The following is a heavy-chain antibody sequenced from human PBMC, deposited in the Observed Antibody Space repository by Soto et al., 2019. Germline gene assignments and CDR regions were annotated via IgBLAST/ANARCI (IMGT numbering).Heavy chain of an antibody. V-gene: IGHV3-9*01. D-gene: IGHD3-3*02. CDR3: ARGPGLRIYYFDY. CDR2: ISWNSGTK. J-gene: IGHJ4*02. Sequence: PGGSLRLSCAASGFTFDDYAMHWVRQAPGKGLEWVSGISWNSGTKGYADSVKGRFTISRDNAKNSLYMQMNNLRAEDTALYYCARGPGLRIYYFDYWGQGTLVTVSS. CDR1: GFTFDDYA.